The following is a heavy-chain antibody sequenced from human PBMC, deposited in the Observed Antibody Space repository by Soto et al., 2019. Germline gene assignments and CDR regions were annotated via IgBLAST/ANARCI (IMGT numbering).Heavy chain of an antibody. CDR3: AQAPSVFGVVIQYYFDY. J-gene: IGHJ4*02. CDR1: GFTFSSYA. Sequence: EVQLLESGGGLVQPGGSLRLSCAASGFTFSSYAMSWVRLAPGKGLEWVSAISGSGGSTYYADSVKGRFTISRDNSQNTLYLQMNSLRPEDTAVYYCAQAPSVFGVVIQYYFDYWGQGTLVTISS. V-gene: IGHV3-23*01. CDR2: ISGSGGST. D-gene: IGHD3-3*01.